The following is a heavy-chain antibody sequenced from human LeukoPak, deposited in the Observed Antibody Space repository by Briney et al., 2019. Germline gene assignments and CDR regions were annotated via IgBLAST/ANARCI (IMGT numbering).Heavy chain of an antibody. Sequence: SETLSLTCSFSGGSISGYYWSWIRQPPGKGLEWIGYIYNSGSTNYNPFLKSRVTISVVTSKNQFSLKLKSVTAADTAVYYCARAAHYSSRNFDFWGQGTLVTVSS. CDR2: IYNSGST. J-gene: IGHJ4*02. CDR3: ARAAHYSSRNFDF. D-gene: IGHD6-13*01. V-gene: IGHV4-59*01. CDR1: GGSISGYY.